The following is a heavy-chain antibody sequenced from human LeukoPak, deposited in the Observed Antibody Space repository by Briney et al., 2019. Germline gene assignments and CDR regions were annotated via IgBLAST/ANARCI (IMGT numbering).Heavy chain of an antibody. V-gene: IGHV4-34*01. CDR1: GGSFSGYY. Sequence: ASETLSLTCAVYGGSFSGYYWSWIRQPPGKGLEWIGEINHSGSTNYNPSLKSRVTISVDTSKNQFSLKLSSVTAADTAVYYCARGPTAGFDPWGQGTLVTVSS. J-gene: IGHJ5*02. CDR2: INHSGST. CDR3: ARGPTAGFDP. D-gene: IGHD4-17*01.